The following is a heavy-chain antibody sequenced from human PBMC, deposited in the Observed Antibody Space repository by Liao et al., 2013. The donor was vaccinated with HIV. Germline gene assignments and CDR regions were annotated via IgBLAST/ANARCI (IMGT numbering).Heavy chain of an antibody. V-gene: IGHV4-61*02. CDR2: IYTSGST. D-gene: IGHD6-19*01. J-gene: IGHJ4*02. CDR3: ARSGDSSGWYNPFDY. Sequence: QVQLQESGPGLVKPSQTLSLTCTVSGGSISSGSYYWSWIRQPAGKGLEWIGRIYTSGSTNYNPSLKSRVTISVDTSKNQFSLKLSSVTAADTAVYYCARSGDSSGWYNPFDYWGQGTLVTVSS. CDR1: GGSISSGSYY.